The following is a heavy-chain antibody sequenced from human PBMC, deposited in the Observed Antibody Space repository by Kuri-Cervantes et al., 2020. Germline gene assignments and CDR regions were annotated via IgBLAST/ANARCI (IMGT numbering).Heavy chain of an antibody. V-gene: IGHV1-24*01. CDR3: ATASPFSVVVVAATFVAFDI. Sequence: ASVKVSCKVSGYTLTELSMHWVRQAPGKGLEWMGGFDPEDGETIYAQKFQGRLTMTEDTSTDTAYMELSSLRSEDTAVYYCATASPFSVVVVAATFVAFDIWGQGTMVTVSS. CDR1: GYTLTELS. D-gene: IGHD2-15*01. J-gene: IGHJ3*02. CDR2: FDPEDGET.